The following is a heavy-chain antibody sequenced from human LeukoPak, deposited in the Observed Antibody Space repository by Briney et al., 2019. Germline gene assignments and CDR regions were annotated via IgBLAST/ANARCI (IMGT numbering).Heavy chain of an antibody. D-gene: IGHD2-15*01. CDR1: GYTVTSYG. CDR2: ISGYNGNA. CDR3: ARVGLGSRYYYGMDV. J-gene: IGHJ6*02. Sequence: ASVKVSFKSSGYTVTSYGIIWVRQAPGQGLEWMGWISGYNGNANYAQKFQGRVTMTSDTSTSTAYMEVRSLRSDDTAVYYCARVGLGSRYYYGMDVWGQGTTVTVSS. V-gene: IGHV1-18*01.